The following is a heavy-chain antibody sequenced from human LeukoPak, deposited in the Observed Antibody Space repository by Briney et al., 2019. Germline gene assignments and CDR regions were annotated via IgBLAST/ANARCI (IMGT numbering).Heavy chain of an antibody. J-gene: IGHJ5*02. Sequence: SVKVSCKASGGTFSNYAISWVRQAPGQGLEWMGGIIPIFDTADYAQKFQGRVTITADESTSTDYMELSSLRSEDTAVYYCARDNSVEDTAWWFDPWGQGTLVTVSS. CDR1: GGTFSNYA. CDR2: IIPIFDTA. D-gene: IGHD4-23*01. CDR3: ARDNSVEDTAWWFDP. V-gene: IGHV1-69*13.